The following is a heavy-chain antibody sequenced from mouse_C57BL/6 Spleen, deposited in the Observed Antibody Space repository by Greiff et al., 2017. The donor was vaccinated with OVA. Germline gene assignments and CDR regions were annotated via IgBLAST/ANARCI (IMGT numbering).Heavy chain of an antibody. CDR3: AREGDYYASSPYAY. CDR1: GYTFTSYW. D-gene: IGHD1-1*01. Sequence: QVQLQQPGAELVKPGASVKMSCKASGYTFTSYWITWVKQRPGQGLEWIGDIYPGSGSTNYTEKFKSKATLTVDTSSSTAYMQLSSLTSEDSAVHYCAREGDYYASSPYAYWGQGTLVTVSA. CDR2: IYPGSGST. J-gene: IGHJ3*01. V-gene: IGHV1-55*01.